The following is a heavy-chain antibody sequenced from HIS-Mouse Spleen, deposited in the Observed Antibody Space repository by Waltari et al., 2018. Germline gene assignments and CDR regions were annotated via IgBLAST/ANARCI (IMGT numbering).Heavy chain of an antibody. CDR1: GHTLTGYY. CDR3: ARDLAGDRDDDY. Sequence: QVQLVQSGAEVQKPGASVKVSCKASGHTLTGYYMHWVGPAPGQGLEWMGWINPNSGGTNYAQKFQGRVTMTRDTSISTAYMELSRLRSDDTAVYYCARDLAGDRDDDYWGQGTLVTVSS. V-gene: IGHV1-2*02. D-gene: IGHD3-10*01. J-gene: IGHJ4*02. CDR2: INPNSGGT.